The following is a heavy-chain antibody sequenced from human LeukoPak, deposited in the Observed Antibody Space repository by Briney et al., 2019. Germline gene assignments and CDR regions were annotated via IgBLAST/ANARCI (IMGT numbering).Heavy chain of an antibody. V-gene: IGHV3-30*18. CDR3: AKEAYYDSSGIPGDY. CDR1: GFTFSSYG. CDR2: ISYDGSNK. J-gene: IGHJ4*02. D-gene: IGHD3-22*01. Sequence: PGGSLRLSCAASGFTFSSYGMHWVRQAPGKGLEWVAVISYDGSNKYYADSVKGRSTISRDNSKNTLYLQMNSLRAEDTAVYYCAKEAYYDSSGIPGDYWGQGTLVTVSS.